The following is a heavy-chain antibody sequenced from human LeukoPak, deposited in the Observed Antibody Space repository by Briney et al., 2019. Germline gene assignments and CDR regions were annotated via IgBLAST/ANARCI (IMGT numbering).Heavy chain of an antibody. CDR1: GFTFSSYA. V-gene: IGHV3-23*01. Sequence: PGGSLRLSCAASGFTFSSYAMSWVRQAPGKGLEWVSAISGSGGSTYYADSVKGRFTISRDNSKNTLYLKMNSLRAEDTAVYYCAKASSGAARPRPVQGAYCFDYWGQGTLVTVSS. J-gene: IGHJ4*02. D-gene: IGHD6-6*01. CDR3: AKASSGAARPRPVQGAYCFDY. CDR2: ISGSGGST.